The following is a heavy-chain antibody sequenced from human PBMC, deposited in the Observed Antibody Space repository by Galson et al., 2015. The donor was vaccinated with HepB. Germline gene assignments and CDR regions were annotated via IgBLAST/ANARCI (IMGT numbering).Heavy chain of an antibody. CDR1: GFTFSSYA. CDR3: AKDHLATPIFGVVIYFDY. Sequence: SLRLSCAASGFTFSSYAMSWVRQAPGKGLEWVSAISGSGGSTYYADSVKGRFTISRDNSKNTLYLQMNSLRAEDTAVYYCAKDHLATPIFGVVIYFDYWGQGTLVTVSS. D-gene: IGHD3-3*02. J-gene: IGHJ4*02. CDR2: ISGSGGST. V-gene: IGHV3-23*01.